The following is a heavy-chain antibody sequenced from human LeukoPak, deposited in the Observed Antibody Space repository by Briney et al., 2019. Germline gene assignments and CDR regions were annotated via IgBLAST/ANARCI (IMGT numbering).Heavy chain of an antibody. V-gene: IGHV1-18*01. J-gene: IGHJ4*02. Sequence: ASVKVSFTCSGYAFPVSSISWGRLAPGPGLGWMGWISAYNGNTNYAQKLQGRVTMTTDTSTSTAYMEQRSQRPDDQAVYYCSRSGGYEDECSRTYDFDYWGQGTLVTVSS. D-gene: IGHD3-10*01. CDR2: ISAYNGNT. CDR3: SRSGGYEDECSRTYDFDY. CDR1: GYAFPVSS.